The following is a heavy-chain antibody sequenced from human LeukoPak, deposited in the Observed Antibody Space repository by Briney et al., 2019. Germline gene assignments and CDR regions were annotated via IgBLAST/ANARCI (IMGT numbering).Heavy chain of an antibody. CDR3: ARISLSGFWSTLNAFDV. Sequence: ASVKVSCKASGYTFKNYGISWVRQAPGQGLEWMGWISAYNGNTNYAQKFQGRVTMTTDTSTDTAYVGVRSLRSDDTALYYCARISLSGFWSTLNAFDVWGQGTMVTVSP. CDR2: ISAYNGNT. J-gene: IGHJ3*01. V-gene: IGHV1-18*01. D-gene: IGHD5-12*01. CDR1: GYTFKNYG.